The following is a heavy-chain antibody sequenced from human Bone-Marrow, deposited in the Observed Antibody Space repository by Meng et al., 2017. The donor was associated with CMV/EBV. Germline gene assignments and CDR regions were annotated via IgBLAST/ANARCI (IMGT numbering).Heavy chain of an antibody. CDR2: ISGSGGST. J-gene: IGHJ3*02. D-gene: IGHD3-22*01. CDR3: AKRGSVVVVIKGAFDI. CDR1: GFTFSSYA. V-gene: IGHV3-23*01. Sequence: GESLKISCAASGFTFSSYAMSWVRQAPGKGLEWVSAISGSGGSTYYADSVKGRFTISRDNSKNTLYLQMNSLRADDTAVYYCAKRGSVVVVIKGAFDIWGQGTMVTASS.